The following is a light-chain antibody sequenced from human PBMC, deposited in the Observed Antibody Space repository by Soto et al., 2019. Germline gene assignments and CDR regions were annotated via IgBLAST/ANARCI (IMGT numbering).Light chain of an antibody. V-gene: IGKV1-8*01. CDR2: AAS. CDR1: QGISSY. CDR3: QQYYNSPFT. Sequence: AIRMTQSPSSFSASTGDRVTITCRASQGISSYLAWYQQKPGKAPKLLIHAASTLQSGVPSRFSGSGSGTDFTLTISCLQSEDFATYYCQQYYNSPFTFGPGTKVDVK. J-gene: IGKJ3*01.